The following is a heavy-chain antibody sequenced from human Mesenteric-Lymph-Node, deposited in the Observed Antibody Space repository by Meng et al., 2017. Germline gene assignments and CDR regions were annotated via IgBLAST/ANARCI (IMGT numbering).Heavy chain of an antibody. V-gene: IGHV4-31*03. Sequence: QVQLQASGPGTVKPSQTLSLTCTVSGGSISSGNHYWSWIRQHPGKGLEYIGYIYYSGSTYYNPSLKSRVIISVDTSKNQFSLRLNSVTAADTAVYYCASLYGDSSVWYLDLWGRGTLVTVSS. J-gene: IGHJ2*01. D-gene: IGHD4-17*01. CDR3: ASLYGDSSVWYLDL. CDR2: IYYSGST. CDR1: GGSISSGNHY.